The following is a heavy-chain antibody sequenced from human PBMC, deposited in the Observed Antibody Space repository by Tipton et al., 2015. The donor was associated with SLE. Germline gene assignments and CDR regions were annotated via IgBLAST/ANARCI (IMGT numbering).Heavy chain of an antibody. J-gene: IGHJ5*02. CDR1: GGSIGTHY. V-gene: IGHV4-4*07. CDR2: IYAGWTT. Sequence: LRLSCTVSGGSIGTHYWSWIRQSAVKGLEYIGRIYAGWTTNYHPPLKSRVTMSVDTSKHQFSLTLRSVTAADTAIYYCARGLQAFCGGDCPFDLWGQGTLVTVSS. D-gene: IGHD2-21*02. CDR3: ARGLQAFCGGDCPFDL.